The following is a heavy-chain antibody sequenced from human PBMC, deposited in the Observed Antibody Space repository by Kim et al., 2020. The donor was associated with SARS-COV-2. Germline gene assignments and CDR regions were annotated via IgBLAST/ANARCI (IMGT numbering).Heavy chain of an antibody. V-gene: IGHV3-30*02. D-gene: IGHD3-3*01. J-gene: IGHJ4*02. CDR3: AKDQGIGVVRHFEW. Sequence: DPVKGRFTISKDNSKNTVHLQMNSLRVEDTAVYYCAKDQGIGVVRHFEWWGRGTLVTVSS.